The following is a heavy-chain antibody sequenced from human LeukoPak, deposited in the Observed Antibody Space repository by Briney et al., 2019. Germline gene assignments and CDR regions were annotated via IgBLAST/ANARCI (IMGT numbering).Heavy chain of an antibody. CDR3: ARGNPGSSWSAGWFDP. J-gene: IGHJ5*02. V-gene: IGHV3-21*01. D-gene: IGHD6-13*01. Sequence: PGGSLRLSCTASGFTFSTYTMNWVRQAPGKGLEWVSSISSGTTHIYYADSVKGRFTISRDNAKNSLYLQMTSLRAEDTALYYCARGNPGSSWSAGWFDPWGQGTLVTVSS. CDR1: GFTFSTYT. CDR2: ISSGTTHI.